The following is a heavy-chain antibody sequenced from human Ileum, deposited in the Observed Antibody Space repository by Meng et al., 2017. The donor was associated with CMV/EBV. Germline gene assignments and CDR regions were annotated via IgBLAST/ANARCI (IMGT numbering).Heavy chain of an antibody. CDR3: ARNFKGAFDI. CDR1: GGSISSSGSY. J-gene: IGHJ3*02. V-gene: IGHV4-39*07. Sequence: SETLSLTCTVSGGSISSSGSYWGWIRQPPGKGLEWIGRIYYTGSTNYNPSLKSRVTISVDTSKNQFSLKLSSVTAADTAVYYCARNFKGAFDIWGQGTLVTVSS. CDR2: IYYTGST.